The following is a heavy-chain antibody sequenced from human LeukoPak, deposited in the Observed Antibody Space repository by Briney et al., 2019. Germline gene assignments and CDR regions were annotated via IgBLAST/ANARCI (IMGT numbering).Heavy chain of an antibody. Sequence: PGGSLRLSCAASGFTFSSYWMSRVRQAPGKGLEWVANIKQDGSEKNYVDSVKGRFTISRDNAKNSLYLQMNSLRAEDTAVYYCARAGLTYYDFWSGYPYYMDVWGKGTTVTVSS. CDR2: IKQDGSEK. V-gene: IGHV3-7*01. CDR1: GFTFSSYW. J-gene: IGHJ6*03. D-gene: IGHD3-3*01. CDR3: ARAGLTYYDFWSGYPYYMDV.